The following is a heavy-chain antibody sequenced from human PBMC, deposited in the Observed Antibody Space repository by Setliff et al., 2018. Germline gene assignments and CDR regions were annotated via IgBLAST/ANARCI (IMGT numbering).Heavy chain of an antibody. CDR2: ISASSANI. D-gene: IGHD6-13*01. Sequence: GGSLRLSCAASGFTFSRYAMNWVRQTPGKGLEWVSYISASSANIQYADSVRGRFTVSRDNARNSLYLQMNSLRGDDAAVYYCASDPSYASSLYYYLEVWGKGTTVTVAS. J-gene: IGHJ6*03. V-gene: IGHV3-48*01. CDR3: ASDPSYASSLYYYLEV. CDR1: GFTFSRYA.